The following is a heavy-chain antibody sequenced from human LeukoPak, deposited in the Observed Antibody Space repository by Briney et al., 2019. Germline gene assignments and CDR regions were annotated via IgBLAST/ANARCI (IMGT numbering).Heavy chain of an antibody. V-gene: IGHV5-51*01. Sequence: GESLKIFCKGSGYSFTIYWNGWVRQMPGKGLEWMGLIYPGDSDTRYSPSFQGQVTMSADKSISTAYLQWSSLKASDTAMYYCARRQSGSNPQAFDIWGQGTMVSVSS. D-gene: IGHD3-10*01. CDR1: GYSFTIYW. J-gene: IGHJ3*02. CDR3: ARRQSGSNPQAFDI. CDR2: IYPGDSDT.